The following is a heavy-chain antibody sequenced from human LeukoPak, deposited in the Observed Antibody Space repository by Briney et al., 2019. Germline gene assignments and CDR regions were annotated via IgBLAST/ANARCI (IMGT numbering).Heavy chain of an antibody. D-gene: IGHD3-9*01. CDR1: RFTFRTYA. J-gene: IGHJ4*02. Sequence: GRSLRLSCEASRFTFRTYAMHWVRQAPGKGLEWVAVISYDGSDKYYADSVKGRFTTSRDNSKNTLYLQMNSLRAEDTAVYYCARDQGYDILTGLSDYWGQGTLVTVSS. CDR3: ARDQGYDILTGLSDY. V-gene: IGHV3-30*04. CDR2: ISYDGSDK.